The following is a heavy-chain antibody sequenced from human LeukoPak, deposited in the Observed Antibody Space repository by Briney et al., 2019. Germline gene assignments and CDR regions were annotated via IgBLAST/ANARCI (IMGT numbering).Heavy chain of an antibody. CDR2: IKSDGGTT. Sequence: GGSLRLSCAASGFTFNNAWMSWVRQAPGKGLEWIGRIKSDGGTTDYAAPVKGRFTISRDDSKNTLYLQMNSLKAEDTAVYYCAGGSFRILDAFDIWGQGTMVTVSS. J-gene: IGHJ3*02. D-gene: IGHD3-9*01. CDR3: AGGSFRILDAFDI. CDR1: GFTFNNAW. V-gene: IGHV3-15*01.